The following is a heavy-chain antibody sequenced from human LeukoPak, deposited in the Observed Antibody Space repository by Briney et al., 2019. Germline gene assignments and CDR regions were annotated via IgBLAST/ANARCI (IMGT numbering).Heavy chain of an antibody. CDR2: ISGSSSTI. CDR1: GFTFSSYS. Sequence: GGSLRLSCAASGFTFSSYSMNWVRQAPGKGLEWVSYISGSSSTIYYADSVKGRFTISRDNAKNSLYLQMNSLRAEDTAVYYCASLGCSSTSCYNYWGQGTLVTVSS. J-gene: IGHJ4*02. V-gene: IGHV3-48*01. D-gene: IGHD2-2*02. CDR3: ASLGCSSTSCYNY.